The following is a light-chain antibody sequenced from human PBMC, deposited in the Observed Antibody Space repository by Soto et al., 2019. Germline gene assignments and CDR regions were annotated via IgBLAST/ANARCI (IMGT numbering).Light chain of an antibody. CDR1: SSDVGGYNY. Sequence: QSALTHPASVSGSPGQSITISCTGTSSDVGGYNYVSWHQHHPGKAPKLMIYDVTNRPSGVSNRFSGSKSGNTASLTISGHQAEDEDDYYCSSYTSSNTVVFGGGTKLTVL. J-gene: IGLJ2*01. CDR2: DVT. V-gene: IGLV2-14*03. CDR3: SSYTSSNTVV.